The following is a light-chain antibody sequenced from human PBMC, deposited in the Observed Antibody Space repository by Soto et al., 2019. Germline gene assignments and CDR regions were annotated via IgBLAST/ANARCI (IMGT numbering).Light chain of an antibody. Sequence: EIVLTQSPGTLSLSPGERATLSCRASQTVNRSYLAWYQQRPGQAPRLLIYGASIRATGIPERFSGSGSGPEFTLTISRLEPEDFAVYYCQQVGSSPITFGQGTRLEIK. CDR3: QQVGSSPIT. V-gene: IGKV3-20*01. CDR2: GAS. CDR1: QTVNRSY. J-gene: IGKJ5*01.